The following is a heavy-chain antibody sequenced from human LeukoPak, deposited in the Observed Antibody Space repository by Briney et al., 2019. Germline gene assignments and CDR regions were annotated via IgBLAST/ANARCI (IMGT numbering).Heavy chain of an antibody. CDR1: GGSISSYY. CDR2: IYYSGST. V-gene: IGHV4-59*01. CDR3: AREESSSWYRGWFDP. Sequence: SETLSLTCTVSGGSISSYYWSWIRQPPGKGLEWIGYIYYSGSTNYNPSLKSRVTISVDTSKNQFSLKLSSVTAADTAVYYCAREESSSWYRGWFDPWGQGNLVTVSS. D-gene: IGHD6-13*01. J-gene: IGHJ5*02.